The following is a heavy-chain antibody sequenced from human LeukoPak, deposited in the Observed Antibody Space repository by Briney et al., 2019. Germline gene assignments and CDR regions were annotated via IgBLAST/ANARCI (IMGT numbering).Heavy chain of an antibody. J-gene: IGHJ4*02. V-gene: IGHV4-34*01. CDR2: INHSGST. CDR3: ARGRTGITIFGVVIISPFFDY. CDR1: GVSFSGYY. D-gene: IGHD3-3*01. Sequence: SETLSLTCAAYGVSFSGYYWSWIRQPPGKGLDWIGEINHSGSTNYNPSLKSRVTIAVDTSKNQFSLKLSSVTAADTAVYYCARGRTGITIFGVVIISPFFDYWGQGTLVTVSS.